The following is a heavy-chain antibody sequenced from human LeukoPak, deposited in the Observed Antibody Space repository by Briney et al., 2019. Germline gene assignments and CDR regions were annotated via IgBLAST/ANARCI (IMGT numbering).Heavy chain of an antibody. CDR3: ARGGYRYHYYDSSGYYY. V-gene: IGHV3-7*01. CDR1: GFTFSSHW. D-gene: IGHD3-22*01. J-gene: IGHJ4*02. CDR2: IKQDGSEK. Sequence: PGGSLRLSCAASGFTFSSHWMSWVRQAPGKGLEWVANIKQDGSEKYYVDSVKGRFTISRDNAKNSLYLQMNSLRAEDTAVYYCARGGYRYHYYDSSGYYYWGQGTLVTVSS.